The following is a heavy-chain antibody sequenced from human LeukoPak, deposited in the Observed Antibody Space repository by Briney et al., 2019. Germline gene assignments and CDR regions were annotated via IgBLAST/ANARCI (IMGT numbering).Heavy chain of an antibody. V-gene: IGHV1-69*05. CDR3: ARSLAPMIVVAQEAFDI. D-gene: IGHD3-22*01. CDR2: IIPIFGTA. CDR1: GGTFSSYA. Sequence: ASVKVSCTASGGTFSSYAISWVRQAPGHGLEWMGGIIPIFGTANYAQKFQGRVTITTDESTSTAYMELSSLRSEDTAVYYCARSLAPMIVVAQEAFDIWGQGTMVTVSS. J-gene: IGHJ3*02.